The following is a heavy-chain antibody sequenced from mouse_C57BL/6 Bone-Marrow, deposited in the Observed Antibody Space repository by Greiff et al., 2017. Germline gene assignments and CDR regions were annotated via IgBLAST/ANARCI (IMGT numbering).Heavy chain of an antibody. V-gene: IGHV10-1*01. CDR3: VSPIYDVYYEFAY. D-gene: IGHD2-3*01. J-gene: IGHJ3*01. CDR1: GFSFNTYA. Sequence: EVQLVESGGGLVPPKGSLKLSCAASGFSFNTYAMNWVRQAPGKGLEWVARIRSKSNHYATYYADSVKDRFTISRDYSVSMHLLQMNYLRTENTAMYYCVSPIYDVYYEFAYRRQGTLVTVSA. CDR2: IRSKSNHYAT.